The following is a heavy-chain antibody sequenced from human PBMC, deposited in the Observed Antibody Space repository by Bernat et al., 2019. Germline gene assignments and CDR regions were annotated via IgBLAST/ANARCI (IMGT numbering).Heavy chain of an antibody. V-gene: IGHV4-30-2*01. CDR3: ARARPWYYDSSGEVPRRPPIFDC. CDR1: GGSISSGGYS. Sequence: QLQLQESGPGLVKPSQTLSLTCAVSGGSISSGGYSWSWIRQPPGKGLEWIGYIYHSGSTYYNPSLKSRVTISVDRSKNQFSLKLSSVTAADTAVYYCARARPWYYDSSGEVPRRPPIFDCWGQGTLVTVSS. J-gene: IGHJ4*02. D-gene: IGHD3-22*01. CDR2: IYHSGST.